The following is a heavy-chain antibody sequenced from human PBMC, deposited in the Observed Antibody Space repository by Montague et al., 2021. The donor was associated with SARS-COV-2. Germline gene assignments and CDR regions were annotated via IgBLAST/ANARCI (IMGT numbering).Heavy chain of an antibody. D-gene: IGHD1-26*01. CDR2: LGGSGANI. J-gene: IGHJ4*02. Sequence: SLRLSCAASGFTFSNFAMSWVRQAPGKGLEWVSGLGGSGANIYHADSVKGRFTISRDNSKNTLYLQMMGLRDEDTAVYYCAKGVHSSASYLYYFDHWGQGALVAVSS. CDR3: AKGVHSSASYLYYFDH. V-gene: IGHV3-23*01. CDR1: GFTFSNFA.